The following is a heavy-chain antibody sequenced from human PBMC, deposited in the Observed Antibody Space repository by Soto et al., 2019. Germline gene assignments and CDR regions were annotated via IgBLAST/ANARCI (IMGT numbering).Heavy chain of an antibody. CDR2: INAANGNT. CDR3: AGRLTMMIVGPTYFDS. Sequence: QVQLVQSGAEVKKPGASVKVSCKASGYTFTGYAIHWVRQAPGQRLEWMGWINAANGNTKYSQRFQGRVTITRDTSASTAYMELNSLRSEDTAVYYCAGRLTMMIVGPTYFDSWGQGTLVTVSS. CDR1: GYTFTGYA. D-gene: IGHD3-22*01. J-gene: IGHJ4*02. V-gene: IGHV1-3*01.